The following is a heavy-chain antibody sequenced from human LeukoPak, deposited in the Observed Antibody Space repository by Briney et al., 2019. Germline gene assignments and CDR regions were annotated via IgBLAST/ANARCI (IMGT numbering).Heavy chain of an antibody. CDR2: IHYSGPT. J-gene: IGHJ4*02. D-gene: IGHD5-18*01. Sequence: SETPSLTCTVSGASVSSGDYYWSWLRQHPGKGLEWIGYIHYSGPTYSNPSLRSRVTLSVDTSNNLLSLRLSSVTSADTAVYFCARQNWLPYFDYWGQGALVTVSS. CDR3: ARQNWLPYFDY. CDR1: GASVSSGDYY. V-gene: IGHV4-31*03.